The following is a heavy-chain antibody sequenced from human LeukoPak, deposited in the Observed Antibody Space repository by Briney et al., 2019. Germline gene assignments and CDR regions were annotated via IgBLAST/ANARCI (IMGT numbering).Heavy chain of an antibody. CDR2: IYYSGST. V-gene: IGHV4-59*01. J-gene: IGHJ3*02. Sequence: SETLSLTCTVSGGSISSYYWSWIRQPPGKGLEWFGYIYYSGSTNYNPSLKSRVTISIDTSKNQFSLKLSSVTAADTAVYYCAREGVAAAGTSAFDIWGQGTMVTVAS. CDR1: GGSISSYY. CDR3: AREGVAAAGTSAFDI. D-gene: IGHD6-13*01.